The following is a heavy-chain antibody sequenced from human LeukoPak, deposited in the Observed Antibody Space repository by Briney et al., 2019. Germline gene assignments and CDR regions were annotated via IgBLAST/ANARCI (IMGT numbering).Heavy chain of an antibody. CDR3: ARPGTFDSSGYYYPFDY. CDR1: GGSISSGGYS. D-gene: IGHD3-22*01. J-gene: IGHJ4*02. Sequence: SQTLSLTCAVSGGSISSGGYSWSWIRQPPGKGLEWIGYIYHSGSTYYNPSLKSRVTISVDRSKNQFSLKLSSVTAADTAVYYCARPGTFDSSGYYYPFDYWGQGTLVTVSS. CDR2: IYHSGST. V-gene: IGHV4-30-2*01.